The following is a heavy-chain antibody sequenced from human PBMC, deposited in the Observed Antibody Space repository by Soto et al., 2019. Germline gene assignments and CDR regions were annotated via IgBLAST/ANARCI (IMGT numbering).Heavy chain of an antibody. CDR2: VYYTGST. V-gene: IGHV4-59*08. CDR3: ARTVLVPDLWADSFVDYYYYMDG. CDR1: GGSISNLY. Sequence: SETLSLTCTVSGGSISNLYWSWIRQPPGKGLEWIGYVYYTGSTSYNPSLKRRVTFSADSSRGQFSLRLNSVTAADTAVYYCARTVLVPDLWADSFVDYYYYMDGWGQGTTVTVAS. J-gene: IGHJ6*03. D-gene: IGHD2-21*02.